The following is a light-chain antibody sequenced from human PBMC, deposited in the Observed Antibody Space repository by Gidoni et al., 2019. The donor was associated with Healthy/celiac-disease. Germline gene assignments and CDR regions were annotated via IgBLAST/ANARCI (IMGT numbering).Light chain of an antibody. J-gene: IGKJ4*01. CDR3: QQSYSTRLT. CDR1: QSISSY. V-gene: IGKV1-39*01. CDR2: AAS. Sequence: DIQMTQSPPSLSASVGDRVTITCRASQSISSYLNWYQQKPGKAPKLLIYAASSLQSGVPSRFSGSGSGTDFTLTISSLQPEDFATYYCQQSYSTRLTFXGXTKVXIK.